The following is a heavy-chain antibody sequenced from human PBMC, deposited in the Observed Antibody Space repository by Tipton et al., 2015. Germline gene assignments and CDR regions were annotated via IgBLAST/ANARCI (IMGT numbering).Heavy chain of an antibody. Sequence: TLSLTCTVSGGSISSSSYYWAWIRQPPGKGLEWIGSLYFSGSTYYNPSLKSRVTMSVDKSKNHFSLKLSSVTAADTAVYYCARGQYYDFWSGYYLNPYFDYWGQGTLVTVSS. CDR3: ARGQYYDFWSGYYLNPYFDY. CDR2: LYFSGST. CDR1: GGSISSSSYY. V-gene: IGHV4-39*07. D-gene: IGHD3-3*01. J-gene: IGHJ4*02.